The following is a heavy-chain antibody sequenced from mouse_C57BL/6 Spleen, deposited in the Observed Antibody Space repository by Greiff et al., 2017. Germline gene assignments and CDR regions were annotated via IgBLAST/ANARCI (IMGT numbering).Heavy chain of an antibody. D-gene: IGHD2-1*01. CDR2: IDPSDSET. Sequence: QVQLQQPGAELVRPGSSVKLSCKASGYTFTSYWMHWVKQRPIQGLEWIGNIDPSDSETHYNQKFKDKATLTVDKSSSTAYMPLSSLTSEDSAVYYCARADYGNYVYYFDYWGQGTTLTVSS. V-gene: IGHV1-52*01. CDR3: ARADYGNYVYYFDY. J-gene: IGHJ2*01. CDR1: GYTFTSYW.